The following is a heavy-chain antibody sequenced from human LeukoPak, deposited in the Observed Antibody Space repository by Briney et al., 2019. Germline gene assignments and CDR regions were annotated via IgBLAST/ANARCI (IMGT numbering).Heavy chain of an antibody. V-gene: IGHV1-24*01. CDR3: ARSFWSGYPFWFDP. J-gene: IGHJ5*02. Sequence: ASVKVSCKVSGYTLTELSMHWVRQAPGKGLEWMGGFDPEDGETIYAQKFQGRVTITADKSTSTAYMELSSLRSEDTAVYYCARSFWSGYPFWFDPWGQGTLVTVSS. CDR1: GYTLTELS. D-gene: IGHD3-3*01. CDR2: FDPEDGET.